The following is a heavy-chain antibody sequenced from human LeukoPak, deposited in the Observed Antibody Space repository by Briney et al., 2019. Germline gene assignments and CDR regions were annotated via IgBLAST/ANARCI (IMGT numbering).Heavy chain of an antibody. V-gene: IGHV4-39*01. CDR3: ARQARYSSSGSGY. D-gene: IGHD6-6*01. CDR2: IYYSGST. Sequence: KPSESLSLTCTVSGGSISSSSYYWGWIRQPPGKGLEWIGSIYYSGSTYYNPSLKSRVTISVDTSKNQFSLKLSSVTAADTAVYYCARQARYSSSGSGYWGQGTLVTVCS. J-gene: IGHJ4*02. CDR1: GGSISSSSYY.